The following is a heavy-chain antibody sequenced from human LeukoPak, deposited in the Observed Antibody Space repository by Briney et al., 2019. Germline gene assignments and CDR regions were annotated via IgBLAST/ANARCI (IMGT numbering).Heavy chain of an antibody. CDR1: GGTFSSYA. V-gene: IGHV1-18*01. J-gene: IGHJ4*02. CDR3: ARLNSTHRFDTIYHQLDY. D-gene: IGHD2/OR15-2a*01. CDR2: ISTYNGRT. Sequence: ASVKVSCKASGGTFSSYAISWVRQAPGQGLEWMGWISTYNGRTNYAPNFQDRFTMTTDRSTSTAYMELRSLRSDDAAVYYCARLNSTHRFDTIYHQLDYWGQGALVTVSS.